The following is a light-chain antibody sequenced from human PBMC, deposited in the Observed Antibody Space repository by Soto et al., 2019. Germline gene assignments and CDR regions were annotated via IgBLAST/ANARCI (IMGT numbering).Light chain of an antibody. Sequence: DIPMTQSPFTLSAAEGDRVTITCRASQSVSAWLAWYQQKPGKAPKLLIYKASTLESGVPSRFSGSGYGAEFTLTISSLQPDDLGTYYCQQYRNYPWTFGQGTKVEIK. CDR1: QSVSAW. V-gene: IGKV1-5*03. CDR2: KAS. CDR3: QQYRNYPWT. J-gene: IGKJ1*01.